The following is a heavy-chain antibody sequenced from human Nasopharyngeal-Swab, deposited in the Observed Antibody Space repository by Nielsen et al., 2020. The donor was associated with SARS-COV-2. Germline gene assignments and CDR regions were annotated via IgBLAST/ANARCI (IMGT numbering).Heavy chain of an antibody. V-gene: IGHV1-69*01. D-gene: IGHD3-22*01. CDR3: ARDTTYYDSSGQFDY. J-gene: IGHJ4*02. Sequence: WVRQAPGKGLEWMGGIIPIFGTANYAQKFQGRVTITADESTSTAYMELSSLRSEDTAVYYCARDTTYYDSSGQFDYWGQGTLVTVSS. CDR2: IIPIFGTA.